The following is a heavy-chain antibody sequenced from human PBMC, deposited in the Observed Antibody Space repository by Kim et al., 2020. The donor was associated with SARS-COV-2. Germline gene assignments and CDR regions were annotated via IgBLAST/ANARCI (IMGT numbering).Heavy chain of an antibody. D-gene: IGHD3-9*01. CDR2: IYYSGST. Sequence: SETLSLTCTVSGGSISSSNYFWGWIRQPPGKGLEWIGTIYYSGSTYYNPSLKSRVTISVDTSKNQFSLNLSSVTAADTAVYFCARRPSADVLTCNQWGQGSLVTVSS. J-gene: IGHJ4*02. CDR3: ARRPSADVLTCNQ. V-gene: IGHV4-39*01. CDR1: GGSISSSNYF.